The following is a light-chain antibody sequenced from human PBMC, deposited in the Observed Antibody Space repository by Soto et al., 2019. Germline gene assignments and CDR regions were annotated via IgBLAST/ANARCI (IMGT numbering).Light chain of an antibody. V-gene: IGLV2-14*03. CDR2: DVS. CDR1: SSDVGGYNF. Sequence: QSVLTQPASVSGSPGQSLTISCTGTSSDVGGYNFVSWFQHHPGKAPKLLIYDVSNRPSGVSNRFSGSKSGNTASLTISGLQAEDEADYFCSSYTSSSTLVVFGGGTKLTVL. J-gene: IGLJ2*01. CDR3: SSYTSSSTLVV.